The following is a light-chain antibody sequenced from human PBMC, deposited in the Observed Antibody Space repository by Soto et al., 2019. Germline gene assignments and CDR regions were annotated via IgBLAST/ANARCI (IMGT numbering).Light chain of an antibody. CDR2: GTS. CDR3: QQYGHSPPFT. J-gene: IGKJ3*01. Sequence: EIVLTQSPGTLSLSPGERATLSCRASQSIGSGYLAWYQQKPGQAPRLLIYGTSSRATGIPDRFSGSGSGTDFTLPISRLEPEDFAVYYCQQYGHSPPFTFGPGTKVDIK. CDR1: QSIGSGY. V-gene: IGKV3-20*01.